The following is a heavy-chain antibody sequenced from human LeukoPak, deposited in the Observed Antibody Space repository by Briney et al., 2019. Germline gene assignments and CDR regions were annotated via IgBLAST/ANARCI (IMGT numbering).Heavy chain of an antibody. CDR1: GGSISCYY. D-gene: IGHD2-15*01. Sequence: SETLSLTCTVSGGSISCYYWSWIRQPPGKGLEWIGYIYYSGSTNYNPSLKSRVTISVDTSKNQFSLKLSSVTAADTAVYYCARVVCGGTCYHIDHWGQGTLVTVSS. CDR3: ARVVCGGTCYHIDH. V-gene: IGHV4-59*08. J-gene: IGHJ4*02. CDR2: IYYSGST.